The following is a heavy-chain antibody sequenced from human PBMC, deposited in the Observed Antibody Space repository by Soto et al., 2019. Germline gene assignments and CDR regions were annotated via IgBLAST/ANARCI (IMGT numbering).Heavy chain of an antibody. V-gene: IGHV4-30-4*01. Sequence: SETLSLTCAVSGDSISNLDYFWAWIRQPLGQALEYIGYIYKSATTYYNPSFESRVAISVDTSKSQFSLNVTSVTAADTAVYFCARGRYCLTGRCFPNWFDSWGQGALVTVSS. D-gene: IGHD7-27*01. CDR3: ARGRYCLTGRCFPNWFDS. J-gene: IGHJ5*01. CDR2: IYKSATT. CDR1: GDSISNLDYF.